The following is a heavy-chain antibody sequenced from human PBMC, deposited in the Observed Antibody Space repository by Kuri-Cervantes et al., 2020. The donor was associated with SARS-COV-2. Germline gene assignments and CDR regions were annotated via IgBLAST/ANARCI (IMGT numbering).Heavy chain of an antibody. Sequence: ASVKVSCKASGYTFTNYGITWVRQAPGQGLEWMGWINPNSGGTNYAQKFQGRVTMTRDTSISTAYMELSRLRSDDTAVYYCARVAVGATHPNYYMDVWGKGTTVTVSS. CDR3: ARVAVGATHPNYYMDV. CDR2: INPNSGGT. J-gene: IGHJ6*03. D-gene: IGHD1-26*01. CDR1: GYTFTNYG. V-gene: IGHV1-2*02.